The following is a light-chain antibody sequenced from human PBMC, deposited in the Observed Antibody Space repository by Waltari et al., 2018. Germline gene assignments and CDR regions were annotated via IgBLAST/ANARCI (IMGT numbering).Light chain of an antibody. V-gene: IGLV2-14*01. CDR3: CSYTASSAWV. Sequence: QSALTQPASVSGSPGQPITIPCTGPSSAVGVYNYVSWYQQNPGKAPKRRIYDVTKRLSGVSDRFSGSKSGNTASLTISGLQAEDEADYYCCSYTASSAWVFGGGTKLTVL. CDR2: DVT. CDR1: SSAVGVYNY. J-gene: IGLJ3*02.